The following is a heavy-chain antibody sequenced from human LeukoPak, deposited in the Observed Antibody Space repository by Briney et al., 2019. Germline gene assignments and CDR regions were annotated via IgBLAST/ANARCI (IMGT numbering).Heavy chain of an antibody. J-gene: IGHJ4*02. D-gene: IGHD3-22*01. CDR2: ISGNSGSI. Sequence: GGSLRLSCAASGFAVKSSYMNWVRQAPGQGLEWVSGISGNSGSIGYADSVKGRFTISRDNAKNSLYLQMNSLRAEDMAVYYCAKDGGYYYDSSGYPLDYWGQGTLVTVSS. CDR1: GFAVKSSY. CDR3: AKDGGYYYDSSGYPLDY. V-gene: IGHV3-9*03.